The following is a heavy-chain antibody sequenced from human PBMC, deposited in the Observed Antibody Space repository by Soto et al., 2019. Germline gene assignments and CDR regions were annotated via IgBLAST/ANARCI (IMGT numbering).Heavy chain of an antibody. CDR2: ISGSGNTI. CDR3: ARVQWLADPFDF. V-gene: IGHV3-48*03. J-gene: IGHJ3*01. CDR1: GFTFSSFE. Sequence: DVQLVESGGGLVQPGGSLRLSCAVSGFTFSSFEMNWVRQAPGKGLEWLSYISGSGNTIYYADSVKGRVTISRDNAKNSLNLQMNSLRADDSAVYYCARVQWLADPFDFWGQGTVVTVSS. D-gene: IGHD6-19*01.